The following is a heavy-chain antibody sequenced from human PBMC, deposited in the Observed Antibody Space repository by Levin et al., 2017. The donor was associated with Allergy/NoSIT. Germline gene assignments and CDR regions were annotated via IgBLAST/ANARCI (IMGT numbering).Heavy chain of an antibody. Sequence: GESLKISCAASGFTFSSYGMHWVRQAPGKGLEWVAVIWYDGSNKYYADSVKGRFTISRDNSKNTLYLQMNSLRAEDTAVYYCARMFGYCSSTSCYAGDYYYYMDVWGKGTTVTVSS. D-gene: IGHD2-2*01. CDR1: GFTFSSYG. CDR2: IWYDGSNK. J-gene: IGHJ6*03. V-gene: IGHV3-33*01. CDR3: ARMFGYCSSTSCYAGDYYYYMDV.